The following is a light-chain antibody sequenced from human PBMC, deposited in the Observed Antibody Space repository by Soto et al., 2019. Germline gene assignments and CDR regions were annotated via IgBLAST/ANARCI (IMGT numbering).Light chain of an antibody. J-gene: IGKJ3*01. CDR1: QDIRYD. CDR2: GAP. Sequence: DIQMTQSPSSLSASVGDRVTITCRASQDIRYDLGWFQQKPGKAPKRIIIGAPRLESGVPSRFSASGSGTEFTLTISSLQPDDFASYYCLQHNTFPYSFGPGTRVDLK. CDR3: LQHNTFPYS. V-gene: IGKV1-17*01.